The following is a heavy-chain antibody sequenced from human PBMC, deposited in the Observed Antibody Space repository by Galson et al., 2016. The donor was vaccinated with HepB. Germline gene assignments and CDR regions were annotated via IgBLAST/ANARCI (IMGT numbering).Heavy chain of an antibody. J-gene: IGHJ3*02. V-gene: IGHV1-69*06. CDR3: ARSSFGDFGRPEAFDI. CDR2: FIPIFGSV. CDR1: GGSLSNYG. Sequence: SVKVSCKASGGSLSNYGISWLRQAPGQGLEWLGIFIPIFGSVNYTQRFQGRVTITADKVTNTFHMEVNSLTSEDTALYYCARSSFGDFGRPEAFDIWGQGTMVTVSS. D-gene: IGHD2-21*02.